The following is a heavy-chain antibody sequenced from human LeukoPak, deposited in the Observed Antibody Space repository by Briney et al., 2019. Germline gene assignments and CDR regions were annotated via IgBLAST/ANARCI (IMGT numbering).Heavy chain of an antibody. J-gene: IGHJ4*02. Sequence: GGSLRLSCAASGFTFSSYGMHWVRQAPGKGLERVAVISYDGSNKYYADSVKGRFTISRDNSKNTLYLQMNSLRAEDTAVYYCAKIAAAKGYWGQGTLVTVSS. CDR2: ISYDGSNK. CDR1: GFTFSSYG. D-gene: IGHD6-25*01. CDR3: AKIAAAKGY. V-gene: IGHV3-30*18.